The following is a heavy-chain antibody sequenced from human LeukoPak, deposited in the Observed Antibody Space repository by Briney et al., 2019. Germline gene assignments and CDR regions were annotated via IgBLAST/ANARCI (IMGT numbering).Heavy chain of an antibody. CDR2: IYYSGST. CDR3: ARDPTTVVKRYFDY. D-gene: IGHD4-23*01. Sequence: SETLSLTCTVSGGSISSYYWSWIRQPPGKGLEWIGYIYYSGSTNYNPSLKSRVTISVDTSKNQFSLKLSSVTAADTAVYYCARDPTTVVKRYFDYWGQGTLVTVSS. CDR1: GGSISSYY. V-gene: IGHV4-59*01. J-gene: IGHJ4*02.